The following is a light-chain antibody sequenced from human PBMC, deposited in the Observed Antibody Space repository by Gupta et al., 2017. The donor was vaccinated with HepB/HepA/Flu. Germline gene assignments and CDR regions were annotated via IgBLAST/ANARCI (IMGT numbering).Light chain of an antibody. CDR3: YSYAGFNNFI. J-gene: IGLJ2*01. V-gene: IGLV2-8*01. Sequence: SALTQPPSASGSPGQSVPIPCTGPTSDVGGYNYVSWYQQHPGKAPKLIIYEVYKRPSGVPDRFSGSKSGNTASLTVSGLQAEDEADYYCYSYAGFNNFIFGGGTKLTVL. CDR1: TSDVGGYNY. CDR2: EVY.